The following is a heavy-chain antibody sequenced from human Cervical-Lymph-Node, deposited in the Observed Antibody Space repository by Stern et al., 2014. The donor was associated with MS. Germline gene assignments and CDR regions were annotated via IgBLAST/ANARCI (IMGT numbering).Heavy chain of an antibody. CDR3: AREVSAAGLDY. V-gene: IGHV1-69*01. D-gene: IGHD1-14*01. CDR2: IIPMFASA. Sequence: QLVQSGAEVKKPGSSVKVSCKASGGTFSSYGISWVRQAPGQGLEWMGVIIPMFASAIYAQKFQGRVTITADESTSTAYMELSSLRSGDTAVYYCAREVSAAGLDYWGQGTLVTVSS. CDR1: GGTFSSYG. J-gene: IGHJ4*02.